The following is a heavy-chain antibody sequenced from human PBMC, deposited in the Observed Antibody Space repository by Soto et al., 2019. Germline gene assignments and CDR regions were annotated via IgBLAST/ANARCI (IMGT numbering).Heavy chain of an antibody. CDR3: AREPITMVRGDQGGVDP. CDR2: IYYSGST. J-gene: IGHJ5*02. V-gene: IGHV4-31*03. D-gene: IGHD3-10*01. Sequence: SETLSLTCTVSGGSISSGGYYWSWIRQHPGKGLEWIGYIYYSGSTYYNPSLKSRVTISVDTSKNQFSLKLSSVTAADTAVYYCAREPITMVRGDQGGVDPWGQGTLVTVSS. CDR1: GGSISSGGYY.